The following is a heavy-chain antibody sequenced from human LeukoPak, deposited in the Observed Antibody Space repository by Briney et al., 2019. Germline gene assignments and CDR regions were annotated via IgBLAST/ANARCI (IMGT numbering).Heavy chain of an antibody. Sequence: ASVKVSCTASGYTFTSYYMHWVRQAPGQGLEWMGIINPSGGSTSYAQKFQGRVTMTRDTSTSTVYMELSSLRSEDTAVCYCARVREGNWDAFDIWGQGTMVTVSS. CDR2: INPSGGST. D-gene: IGHD1-20*01. J-gene: IGHJ3*02. CDR1: GYTFTSYY. V-gene: IGHV1-46*01. CDR3: ARVREGNWDAFDI.